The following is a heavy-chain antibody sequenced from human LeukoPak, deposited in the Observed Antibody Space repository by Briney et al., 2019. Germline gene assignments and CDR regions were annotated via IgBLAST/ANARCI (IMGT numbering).Heavy chain of an antibody. V-gene: IGHV3-9*01. CDR2: ISWNSGSI. CDR1: GFTFSRYA. J-gene: IGHJ4*02. D-gene: IGHD6-19*01. CDR3: AKTPKERSGWYGRPFDY. Sequence: GGSLRLSCAASGFTFSRYAMTWVRQAPGKGLEWVSGISWNSGSIGYADSVKGRFTISRDNAKNSLYLQMNSLRAEDTALYYCAKTPKERSGWYGRPFDYWGQGTLVTVSS.